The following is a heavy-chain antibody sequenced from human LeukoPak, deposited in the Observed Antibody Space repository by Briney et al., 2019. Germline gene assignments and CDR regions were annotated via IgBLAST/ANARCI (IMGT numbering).Heavy chain of an antibody. CDR1: GFTVSSNY. CDR2: IYSGGST. V-gene: IGHV3-66*02. CDR3: ARELLTYSNHKLGHYMDV. D-gene: IGHD4-11*01. J-gene: IGHJ6*03. Sequence: SGGSLRLSCAASGFTVSSNYMSWVRQAPGKGLEWVSVIYSGGSTYYADSVKGRFTISRDNSKNTLYLQMNSLRAEDTAVYYCARELLTYSNHKLGHYMDVWGKGTTVTVSS.